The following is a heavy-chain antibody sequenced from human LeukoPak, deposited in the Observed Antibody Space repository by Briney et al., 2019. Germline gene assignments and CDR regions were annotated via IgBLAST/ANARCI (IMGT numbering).Heavy chain of an antibody. V-gene: IGHV4-34*01. CDR2: INHSGST. CDR1: GEPFSGYY. J-gene: IGHJ3*02. Sequence: SETLSLTCAVYGEPFSGYYWSWIRQPPGKGLEWIGEINHSGSTNYNPSLKSRVTISVDTSKNQFSLKLSSVTAADTAVYYCARLRGAFDIWGQGTMVTVSS. D-gene: IGHD3-10*01. CDR3: ARLRGAFDI.